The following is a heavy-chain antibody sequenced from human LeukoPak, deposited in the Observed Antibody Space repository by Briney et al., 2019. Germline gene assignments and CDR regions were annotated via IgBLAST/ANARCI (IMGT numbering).Heavy chain of an antibody. V-gene: IGHV1-18*01. Sequence: ASVKVSCKASGYTFTSYGISWVRQAPGQGLEWMGWISAYNGNTNYAQKLQGRVTMTTDTSTSTAYMELRSLRSEDTAVYYCARVVRESDYYYYMDVWGKGTTVTVSS. J-gene: IGHJ6*03. CDR2: ISAYNGNT. CDR3: ARVVRESDYYYYMDV. CDR1: GYTFTSYG.